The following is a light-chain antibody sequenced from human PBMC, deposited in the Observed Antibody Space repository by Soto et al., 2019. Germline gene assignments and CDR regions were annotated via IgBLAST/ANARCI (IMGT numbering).Light chain of an antibody. CDR1: QGIRED. J-gene: IGKJ2*01. V-gene: IGKV1-6*01. CDR2: AAS. Sequence: AIQMTQSPSSLSASVGDRVTITCRASQGIREDLGWYQQKPGKAPKVLISAASNLESGVPLRFSGSRSGTDFNLTITSLQPEDVATYYCLEDYSFPYSFGQGTELEIK. CDR3: LEDYSFPYS.